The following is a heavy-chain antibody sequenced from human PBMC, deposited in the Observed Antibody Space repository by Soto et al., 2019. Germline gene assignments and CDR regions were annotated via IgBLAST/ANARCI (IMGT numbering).Heavy chain of an antibody. Sequence: TGGSLRLSCAASGFTFDDYTMHWVRQAPGKGLEWVSLISWDGGSTYYADSVKGRFTISRDNSKNSLYLQMNSLRTEDTALYYCAKDLYYNHPSSGISPGYYYYGMDVWGQGTTVTVSS. CDR1: GFTFDDYT. D-gene: IGHD3-10*01. CDR2: ISWDGGST. V-gene: IGHV3-43*01. CDR3: AKDLYYNHPSSGISPGYYYYGMDV. J-gene: IGHJ6*02.